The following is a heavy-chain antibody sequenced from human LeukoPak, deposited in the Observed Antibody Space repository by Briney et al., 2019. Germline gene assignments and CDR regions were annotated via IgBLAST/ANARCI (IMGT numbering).Heavy chain of an antibody. Sequence: GGSLRLSCAASGFTVTSNYMSWVRQAPGKRLEWVSVIYSSASTYYADSVKGRFTISRDNSKNTLYLQMNSLRAEDTAVYYCARDATGSSSWYYFDYWGQGTLVTVSS. CDR2: IYSSAST. CDR3: ARDATGSSSWYYFDY. CDR1: GFTVTSNY. J-gene: IGHJ4*02. V-gene: IGHV3-66*01. D-gene: IGHD6-13*01.